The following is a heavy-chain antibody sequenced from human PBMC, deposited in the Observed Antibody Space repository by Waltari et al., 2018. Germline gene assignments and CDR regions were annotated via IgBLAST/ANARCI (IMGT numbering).Heavy chain of an antibody. D-gene: IGHD3-16*01. CDR2: IHNSGST. CDR1: GYSISSGYY. Sequence: QVQLQESGPGLVKPSETLSLTCTVSGYSISSGYYWGWIRQPPGKGLEWIGSIHNSGSTYYNVSLKSRLTISRDTSKNQFSLQLSSVTAADTAVYYCASGIGGNAGDYWGQGTLVTVSS. CDR3: ASGIGGNAGDY. V-gene: IGHV4-38-2*02. J-gene: IGHJ4*02.